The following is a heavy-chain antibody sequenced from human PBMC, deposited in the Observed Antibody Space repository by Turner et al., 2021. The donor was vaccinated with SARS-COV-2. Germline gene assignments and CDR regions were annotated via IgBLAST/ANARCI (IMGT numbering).Heavy chain of an antibody. CDR2: ISSSSSYI. J-gene: IGHJ3*02. D-gene: IGHD3-22*01. CDR3: ARWHYFDSSGYSTQAFDI. V-gene: IGHV3-21*02. CDR1: GFTFSSYS. Sequence: EVQLVESGGGLVKPGGSLRGPVSASGFTFSSYSMNWVRQAPGKGLEWVSSISSSSSYIYYADSVKGRFTISRDNAKNSLYLQMNSLRAEDTAVYYCARWHYFDSSGYSTQAFDIWGQGTMVTVSS.